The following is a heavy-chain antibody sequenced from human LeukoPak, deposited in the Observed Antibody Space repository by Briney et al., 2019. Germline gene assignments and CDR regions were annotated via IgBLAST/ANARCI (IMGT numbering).Heavy chain of an antibody. CDR2: INSDGSST. Sequence: GGSLRLSCAASGFTFSSYWMHWVRQAPGKGLVWVSRINSDGSSTSYADSVKGRFTISRDNAKNTLYLQMNSLRAEDTAVYYCARVDSSSWSYYYYYHMDVWGKGTTVTVSS. V-gene: IGHV3-74*01. CDR3: ARVDSSSWSYYYYYHMDV. D-gene: IGHD6-13*01. CDR1: GFTFSSYW. J-gene: IGHJ6*03.